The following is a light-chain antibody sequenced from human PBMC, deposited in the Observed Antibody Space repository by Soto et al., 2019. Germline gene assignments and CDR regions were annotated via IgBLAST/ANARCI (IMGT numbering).Light chain of an antibody. Sequence: EVVLTQSPATLSLSPGERATLSCRASQSVSNSYIAWYQQKPGQAPRLLMYDASRRATGIPDRFTGSGSGTYFTLTITRLEPDDFAVYYCQDYGSSRTFGQGTKVEIK. CDR3: QDYGSSRT. J-gene: IGKJ1*01. CDR2: DAS. V-gene: IGKV3-20*01. CDR1: QSVSNSY.